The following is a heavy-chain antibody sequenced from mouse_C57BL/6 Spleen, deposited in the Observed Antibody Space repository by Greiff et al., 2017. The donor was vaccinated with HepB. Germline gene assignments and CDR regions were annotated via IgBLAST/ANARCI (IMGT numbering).Heavy chain of an antibody. J-gene: IGHJ1*03. CDR1: GFTFSDYY. Sequence: EVQVVESEGGLVQPGSSMKLSCTASGFTFSDYYMAWVRQVPEKGLEWVANINYDGSSTYYLDSLKSRFIISRDNAKNILYLQMSSLKSEDTATYYCARERTYYSNSEWYFDVWGTGTTVTVSS. D-gene: IGHD2-5*01. V-gene: IGHV5-16*01. CDR2: INYDGSST. CDR3: ARERTYYSNSEWYFDV.